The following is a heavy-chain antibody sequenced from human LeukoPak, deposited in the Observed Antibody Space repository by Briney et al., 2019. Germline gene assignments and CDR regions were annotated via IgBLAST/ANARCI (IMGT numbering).Heavy chain of an antibody. D-gene: IGHD5-18*01. CDR3: AKDSVDTAMAVTDFDY. CDR1: GYTLTELS. J-gene: IGHJ4*02. CDR2: FDPEDGET. V-gene: IGHV1-24*01. Sequence: ASVKVSCKVSGYTLTELSMHWVRQAPGKGLEWMGGFDPEDGETIYAQKFQGRVTMTEDTSTDTAYMELSSLRSEDTAVYYCAKDSVDTAMAVTDFDYWGQGTLVTVSS.